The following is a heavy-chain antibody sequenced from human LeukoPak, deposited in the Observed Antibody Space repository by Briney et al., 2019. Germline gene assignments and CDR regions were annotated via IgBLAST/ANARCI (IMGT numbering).Heavy chain of an antibody. D-gene: IGHD2-2*02. CDR1: GGTFSSYA. CDR2: IIPIFGTA. Sequence: ASVKVSCKASGGTFSSYAISWVRQAPGQGLEWMGGIIPIFGTANYAQKFQGRVTITTDESTSTAYMELSSLRSEDTAVYYCARVLECSSTSCYNPYDYWGQGTLVTVSS. CDR3: ARVLECSSTSCYNPYDY. J-gene: IGHJ4*02. V-gene: IGHV1-69*05.